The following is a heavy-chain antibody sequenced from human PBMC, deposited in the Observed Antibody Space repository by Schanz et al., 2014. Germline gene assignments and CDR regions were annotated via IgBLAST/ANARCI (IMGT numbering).Heavy chain of an antibody. Sequence: QVQLVQSGAEVKKPGASVKVSCKASGYSFISHAIHWVRQAPGQRLEWMGWINAANGNTRYSQKFQGRVTITRDTSASTAYMELSSLRSEDTAVYYCARDRRRYCSTASCLHDNWFDPWGQGTLVTVSS. D-gene: IGHD2-2*01. CDR3: ARDRRRYCSTASCLHDNWFDP. CDR2: INAANGNT. CDR1: GYSFISHA. V-gene: IGHV1-3*01. J-gene: IGHJ5*02.